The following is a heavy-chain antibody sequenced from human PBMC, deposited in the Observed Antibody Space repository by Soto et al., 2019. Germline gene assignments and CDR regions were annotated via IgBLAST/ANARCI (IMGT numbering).Heavy chain of an antibody. V-gene: IGHV3-30*18. CDR2: ILYYGSNK. CDR1: GFTFSSYG. CDR3: AKSIVTTHYYYFDMHV. D-gene: IGHD5-12*01. J-gene: IGHJ6*03. Sequence: QVQLVESGGGVVQPGRSLRLSCAASGFTFSSYGMHWVRQAPGKGLEWVAVILYYGSNKYYADSVKGRFTISRDNSKKTLYQQMSSLGAEDTAGYYCAKSIVTTHYYYFDMHVWGTWTTVNGSS.